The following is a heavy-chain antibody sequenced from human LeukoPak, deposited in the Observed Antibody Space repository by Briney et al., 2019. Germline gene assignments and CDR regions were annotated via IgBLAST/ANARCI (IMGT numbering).Heavy chain of an antibody. V-gene: IGHV5-51*01. Sequence: GESLKISCKGSGHSFTSYWIGWVRQMPGKGLEWMGIVYPGDSDTRCSPSFQGQVTISADKSISTAYLQWSSLKASDTAMYYCARQPRGSYHHFDYWGQGTLVTVSS. J-gene: IGHJ4*02. CDR1: GHSFTSYW. D-gene: IGHD1-26*01. CDR2: VYPGDSDT. CDR3: ARQPRGSYHHFDY.